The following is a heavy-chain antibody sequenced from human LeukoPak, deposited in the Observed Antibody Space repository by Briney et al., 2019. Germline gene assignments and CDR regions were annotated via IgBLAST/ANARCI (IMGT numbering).Heavy chain of an antibody. J-gene: IGHJ4*02. V-gene: IGHV3-9*01. Sequence: GGSLRLSCAASGFTFDDYAMHWVRQAPGKGLEWVSGMSWNSGSIGYADSVKGRFTISRDNAKNSLYLQMNSLRAEDTALYYCAIDHEWSGYYHFDYWGQGTLVTVSS. D-gene: IGHD3-3*01. CDR1: GFTFDDYA. CDR2: MSWNSGSI. CDR3: AIDHEWSGYYHFDY.